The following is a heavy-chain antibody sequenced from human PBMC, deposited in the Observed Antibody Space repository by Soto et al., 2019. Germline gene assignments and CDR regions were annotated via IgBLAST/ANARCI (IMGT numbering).Heavy chain of an antibody. J-gene: IGHJ4*02. D-gene: IGHD4-17*01. Sequence: SETLSLTCTVSGGSISHQYWSWIRQPPGKGLEWIGYFHDSGGTNYNPSLKIRVTISVDTSKNQFSLNVSSVTAAATAVYFGARMSPYGDHDNWGQGTLVTVSS. V-gene: IGHV4-59*08. CDR1: GGSISHQY. CDR2: FHDSGGT. CDR3: ARMSPYGDHDN.